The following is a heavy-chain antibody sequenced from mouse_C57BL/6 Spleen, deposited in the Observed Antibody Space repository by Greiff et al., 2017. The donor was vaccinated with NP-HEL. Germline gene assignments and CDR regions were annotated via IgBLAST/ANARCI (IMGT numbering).Heavy chain of an antibody. Sequence: EVMLVESGGGLVKPGGSLKLSCAASGFTFSSYAMSWVRQTPEKRLEWVATISDGGSYTYYPDNVKGRFTISRDNAKNNLYLQMSHLKSEDTAMYYFARDNGSSPDWYFDVWGTGTTVTVSS. J-gene: IGHJ1*03. D-gene: IGHD1-1*01. CDR1: GFTFSSYA. CDR2: ISDGGSYT. CDR3: ARDNGSSPDWYFDV. V-gene: IGHV5-4*01.